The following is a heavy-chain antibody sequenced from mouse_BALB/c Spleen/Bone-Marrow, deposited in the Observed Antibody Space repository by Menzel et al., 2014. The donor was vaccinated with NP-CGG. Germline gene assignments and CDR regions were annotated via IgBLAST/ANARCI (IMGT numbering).Heavy chain of an antibody. V-gene: IGHV1-4*01. J-gene: IGHJ3*01. CDR1: GYTFTSYT. Sequence: VKLMESGAELARPGASVKMSCKASGYTFTSYTMHWVKQRPGQGLEWIGYINPSSGYTNYNQKFKDKATLTADKSSGTAYMQLSSLTSEDSAVYYCARESYGNWFAYWGQGTLVTVSA. CDR3: ARESYGNWFAY. CDR2: INPSSGYT. D-gene: IGHD2-1*01.